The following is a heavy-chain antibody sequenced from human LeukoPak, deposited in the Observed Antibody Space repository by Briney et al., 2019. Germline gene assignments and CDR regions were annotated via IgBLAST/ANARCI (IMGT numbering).Heavy chain of an antibody. CDR2: INTAGST. Sequence: PGGSLRLSCEVSGLTFSNVGMHWVRQAPGQGLVWVSRINTAGSTVYADPVKGRFTISRDNAKNMVYLQMNSLRAEDTAVYYCASFRDTDNWGRGTMVTVSS. CDR3: ASFRDTDN. CDR1: GLTFSNVG. D-gene: IGHD2-21*01. J-gene: IGHJ3*01. V-gene: IGHV3-74*01.